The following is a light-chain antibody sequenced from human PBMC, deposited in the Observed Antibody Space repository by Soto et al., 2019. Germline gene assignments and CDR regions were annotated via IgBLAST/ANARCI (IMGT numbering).Light chain of an antibody. V-gene: IGKV3-20*01. Sequence: EIVLTQSPGTLSLSPWERATLSCRASQTVSSNYLAWYQQKPGQAPRLLIYGASNRATGIPDKSSVSGSGTDFTLTISSIDPEDFAVYYRQQYSDWRSQFGQGTKVDIK. CDR2: GAS. CDR3: QQYSDWRSQ. CDR1: QTVSSNY. J-gene: IGKJ1*01.